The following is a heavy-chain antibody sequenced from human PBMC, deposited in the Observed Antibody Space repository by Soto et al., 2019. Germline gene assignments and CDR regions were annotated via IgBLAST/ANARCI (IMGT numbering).Heavy chain of an antibody. CDR1: GFTFSSYW. V-gene: IGHV3-74*01. J-gene: IGHJ4*02. CDR2: INSDGSST. CDR3: ARAPGAYDSSGYIASFFDY. Sequence: EVQLVESGGGLVQPGGSLRLSCAASGFTFSSYWMHWVRQAPGKGLVWVSRINSDGSSTSYADSVKGRFTISRDNAKNTLYLQMNSLRADDTAVYYCARAPGAYDSSGYIASFFDYWGQGTLVTVSS. D-gene: IGHD3-22*01.